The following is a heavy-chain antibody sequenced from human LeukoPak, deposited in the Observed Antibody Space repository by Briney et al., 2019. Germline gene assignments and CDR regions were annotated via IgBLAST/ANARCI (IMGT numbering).Heavy chain of an antibody. CDR3: ARSPLPYSSSWYSGANWFDP. CDR2: ISYDGSNK. D-gene: IGHD6-13*01. J-gene: IGHJ5*02. V-gene: IGHV3-30-3*01. Sequence: GGSLRLSCAASGFTFSSYAMHWVRQAPGKGLEWVAVISYDGSNKYYADSVKGRFTISRDNSKNTLYLQMNSLRAEDTAVYYCARSPLPYSSSWYSGANWFDPWGQGTLVTVSS. CDR1: GFTFSSYA.